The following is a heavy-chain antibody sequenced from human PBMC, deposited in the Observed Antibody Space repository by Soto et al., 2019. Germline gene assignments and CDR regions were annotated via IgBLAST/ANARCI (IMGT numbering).Heavy chain of an antibody. J-gene: IGHJ4*02. CDR2: IYWNGDK. CDR3: AHRRGFGELAY. V-gene: IGHV2-5*01. D-gene: IGHD3-10*01. CDR1: GFSLSTSGVG. Sequence: HITLKESGPTLVKPTQTLTLTCTFSGFSLSTSGVGVGWIRQPPGKDLEWLVLIYWNGDKRFSPALESRLTIDKDTSKNQGVLTMTNMYPVDTATYYCAHRRGFGELAYLGQGTLVTVSS.